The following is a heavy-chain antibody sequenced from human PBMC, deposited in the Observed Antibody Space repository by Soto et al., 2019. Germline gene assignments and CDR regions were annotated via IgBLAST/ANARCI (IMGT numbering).Heavy chain of an antibody. J-gene: IGHJ6*02. CDR2: ISAYNGNT. V-gene: IGHV1-18*01. CDR3: ARDRRRGWDGGNSDYYYYGMDV. CDR1: GYTCTTYG. Sequence: ASVKISYKASGYTCTTYGISWVQQAPGQGLEWMGWISAYNGNTNYAQKLQGRVTMTTDTSTSTAYMELRSLRSDDTAVYYCARDRRRGWDGGNSDYYYYGMDVWGQGTTVTVSS. D-gene: IGHD2-21*02.